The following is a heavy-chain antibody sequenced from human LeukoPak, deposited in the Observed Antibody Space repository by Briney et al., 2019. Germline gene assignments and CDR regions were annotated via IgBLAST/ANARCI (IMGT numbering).Heavy chain of an antibody. V-gene: IGHV4-61*05. CDR1: GYSISSGYY. D-gene: IGHD4-17*01. J-gene: IGHJ4*02. Sequence: SETLSLTCTVSGYSISSGYYWGWIRQPPGKGLEWIGYIYYSGSTNYNPSLKSRVTISEDTSKNQFSLNLSSVTAADTAVYSCARGARDYGDYRGYFDYWGQGTLVTVSS. CDR3: ARGARDYGDYRGYFDY. CDR2: IYYSGST.